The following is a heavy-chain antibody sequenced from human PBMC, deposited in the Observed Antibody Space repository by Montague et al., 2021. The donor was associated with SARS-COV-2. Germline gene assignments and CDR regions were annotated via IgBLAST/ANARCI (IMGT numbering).Heavy chain of an antibody. CDR2: IYDSGGA. D-gene: IGHD3-9*01. CDR3: ARRVTGNYEILDY. J-gene: IGHJ4*02. Sequence: SETLSLTCTISGGSMRRYYWTWIRQLPGKELEWIGSIYDSGGARYNPSLKSRASISVDASKNQFSLRVTSVTAADTAVYFCARRVTGNYEILDYWGQGILVTVSS. V-gene: IGHV4-59*01. CDR1: GGSMRRYY.